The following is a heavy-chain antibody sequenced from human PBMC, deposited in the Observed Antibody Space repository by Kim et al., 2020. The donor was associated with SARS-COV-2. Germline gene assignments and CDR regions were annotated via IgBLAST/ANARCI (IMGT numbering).Heavy chain of an antibody. CDR3: VTEGMQWLVLDPYYDYGMAV. J-gene: IGHJ6*02. D-gene: IGHD6-19*01. Sequence: SETLSLTCTVSGGSISSSGYYWGWIRQPPGKGLEWIGSIYYSGSTYYNPSLKSRVTISLDTSKNQFSLKLSSVTAADTAVYYCVTEGMQWLVLDPYYDYGMAVWGQGTTVTVSS. CDR2: IYYSGST. V-gene: IGHV4-39*07. CDR1: GGSISSSGYY.